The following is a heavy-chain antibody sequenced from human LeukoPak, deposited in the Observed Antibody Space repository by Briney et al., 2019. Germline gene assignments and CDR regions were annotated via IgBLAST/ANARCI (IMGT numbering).Heavy chain of an antibody. D-gene: IGHD6-25*01. CDR1: GFTFSTHR. J-gene: IGHJ4*02. CDR2: IKLDGTDK. CDR3: ARDQIARYPATFDL. Sequence: PGGSLRLSCAASGFTFSTHRMTWVRQAPGKGLEWVATIKLDGTDKYYVDSVKGRFTISRDNAKNSVYLQMNSLRAEDTAVYYCARDQIARYPATFDLWGQGTLVTVSS. V-gene: IGHV3-7*01.